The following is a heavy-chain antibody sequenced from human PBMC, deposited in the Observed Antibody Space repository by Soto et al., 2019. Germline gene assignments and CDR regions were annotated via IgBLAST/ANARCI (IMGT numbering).Heavy chain of an antibody. D-gene: IGHD2-2*01. J-gene: IGHJ4*02. CDR2: IYWDDDK. V-gene: IGHV2-5*02. Sequence: QITLKESGPTLVKPTQTLTLTCTFSGFSLSTSGVGVGCIRQPPGKALEWLALIYWDDDKRYSPSLKSRLTITKDTSKNQVVLTMTNMDPVDTATYYCAHIRPAAAIQLFDYWGQGTLVTVSS. CDR1: GFSLSTSGVG. CDR3: AHIRPAAAIQLFDY.